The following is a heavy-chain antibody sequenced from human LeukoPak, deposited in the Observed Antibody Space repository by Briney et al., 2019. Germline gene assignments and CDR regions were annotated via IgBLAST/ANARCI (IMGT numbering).Heavy chain of an antibody. J-gene: IGHJ1*01. D-gene: IGHD3-22*01. CDR1: GFTFSTYW. Sequence: GALRLSCAASGFTFSTYWMHWVRQAPGKGLVWVSRIKSDGSTNYADSVKGRFTISRDNAKNTLSLQMNSLRPEDTGVYCCARAPSEIGGYYPEYFRHWGQGALVTVSS. V-gene: IGHV3-74*01. CDR2: IKSDGST. CDR3: ARAPSEIGGYYPEYFRH.